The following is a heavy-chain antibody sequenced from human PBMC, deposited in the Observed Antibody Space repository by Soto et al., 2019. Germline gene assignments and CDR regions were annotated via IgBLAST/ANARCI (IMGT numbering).Heavy chain of an antibody. CDR3: ARLGWGIGPFDP. CDR2: IYYSGST. CDR1: GGSISSYY. V-gene: IGHV4-59*01. D-gene: IGHD3-16*01. Sequence: SETLSLTCTVSGGSISSYYWSWIRQPPGKGLEWIGYIYYSGSTNYNPSLKSRVTISVDTSKNQFSLKLSSVTAADTAVYYCARLGWGIGPFDPWGQGTLVTVSS. J-gene: IGHJ5*02.